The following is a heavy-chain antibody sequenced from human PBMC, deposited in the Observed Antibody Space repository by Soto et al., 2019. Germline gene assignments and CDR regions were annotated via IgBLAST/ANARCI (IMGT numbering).Heavy chain of an antibody. Sequence: HPGGSLRLSCAASGFTFSSYGMHWVRQAPGKGLEWVAVISYDGSNKYYADTVKGRFTISRDNSKNTLYLQMNSLRAEDTAVYYCAKDLVMYYFDSSGYECPYGMDVWGQGTTVTVSS. D-gene: IGHD3-22*01. CDR2: ISYDGSNK. J-gene: IGHJ6*02. CDR3: AKDLVMYYFDSSGYECPYGMDV. CDR1: GFTFSSYG. V-gene: IGHV3-30*18.